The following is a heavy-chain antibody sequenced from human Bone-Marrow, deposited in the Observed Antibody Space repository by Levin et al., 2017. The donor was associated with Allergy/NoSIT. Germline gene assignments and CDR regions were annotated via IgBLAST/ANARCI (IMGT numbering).Heavy chain of an antibody. Sequence: SETLSLTCIVSGGSVTSGRYYWSWIRQSPGKGLEWIGYMYYTGSTNYNPSLRSRVTISVDTSNNQFSLRLTSVTAADTAIYYCVRVHDYEDYFWFDPWGPGLLVTVSS. CDR2: MYYTGST. CDR3: VRVHDYEDYFWFDP. CDR1: GGSVTSGRYY. V-gene: IGHV4-61*01. D-gene: IGHD4/OR15-4a*01. J-gene: IGHJ5*02.